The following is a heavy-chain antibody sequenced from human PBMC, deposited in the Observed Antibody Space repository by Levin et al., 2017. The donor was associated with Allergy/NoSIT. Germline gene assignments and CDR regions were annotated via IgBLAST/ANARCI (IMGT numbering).Heavy chain of an antibody. J-gene: IGHJ4*02. Sequence: SQTLSLPCTVSGGSIRSSSYYWGWIRQPPGKGLEWIGSIYYSGSTYYNPSLKSRVTISVDTSKNQFSLKLSSVTAADTAVYYCARHPKNRDYYYGDYVLHFDYWGQGTLVTVSS. V-gene: IGHV4-39*01. CDR3: ARHPKNRDYYYGDYVLHFDY. CDR2: IYYSGST. D-gene: IGHD4-17*01. CDR1: GGSIRSSSYY.